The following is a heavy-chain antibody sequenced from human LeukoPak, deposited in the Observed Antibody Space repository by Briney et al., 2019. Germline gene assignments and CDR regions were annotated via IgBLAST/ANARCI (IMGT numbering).Heavy chain of an antibody. V-gene: IGHV4-61*08. D-gene: IGHD3-10*01. Sequence: PSETLSLTCIVSGGSISSGGYSWSWIRQHPGKGLEWIGYIYYSGSTNYNPSLKSRVTISVDTSKDQFSLKLSSVTAADTAVYYCARHEVGEWGTNWFDPWGQGTLVTVSS. CDR2: IYYSGST. CDR3: ARHEVGEWGTNWFDP. CDR1: GGSISSGGYS. J-gene: IGHJ5*02.